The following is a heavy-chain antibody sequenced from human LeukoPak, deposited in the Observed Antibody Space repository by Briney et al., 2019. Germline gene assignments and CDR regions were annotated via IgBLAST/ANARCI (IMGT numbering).Heavy chain of an antibody. D-gene: IGHD3-9*01. CDR2: INAGNGNT. CDR3: ARGCGYDSLAGYYCYFDY. CDR1: GYTFTSYA. J-gene: IGHJ4*02. V-gene: IGHV1-3*03. Sequence: VASVKVSCKASGYTFTSYAMHWVRQAPGQRLEWMGWINAGNGNTKYSQEFQGRVTITRDTSASTAYMELSSLRSEDMAVYYCARGCGYDSLAGYYCYFDYWGQGTLVTVSS.